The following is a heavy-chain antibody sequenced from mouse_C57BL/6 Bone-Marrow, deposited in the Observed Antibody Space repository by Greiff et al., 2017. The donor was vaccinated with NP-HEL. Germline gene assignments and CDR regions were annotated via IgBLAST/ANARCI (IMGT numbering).Heavy chain of an antibody. CDR3: ITTVVYFDY. CDR2: INPNNGGT. CDR1: GYTFTDYY. D-gene: IGHD1-1*01. Sequence: EVQLQQSGPELVKPGASVKISCKASGYTFTDYYMNWVKQSHGKSLEWIGDINPNNGGTSYNQKFKGKATLTVHKSSSTAYMELRSLTSEDSAVYYCITTVVYFDYWGQGTTLTVSS. J-gene: IGHJ2*01. V-gene: IGHV1-26*01.